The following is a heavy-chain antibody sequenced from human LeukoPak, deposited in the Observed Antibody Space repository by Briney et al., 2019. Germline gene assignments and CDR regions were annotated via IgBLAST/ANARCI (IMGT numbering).Heavy chain of an antibody. CDR3: AKGRGDRTAYYFDY. J-gene: IGHJ4*02. D-gene: IGHD2-21*01. CDR1: GFTFSSYA. V-gene: IGHV3-30*04. Sequence: PGGSLRLSCAASGFTFSSYAMHWVRQAPGKGLEWVAVISYNGGNKYYADSVKGRFIISRDNSKNTLYLQMNSLRAEDTAVFYCAKGRGDRTAYYFDYWGQGTLVTVSS. CDR2: ISYNGGNK.